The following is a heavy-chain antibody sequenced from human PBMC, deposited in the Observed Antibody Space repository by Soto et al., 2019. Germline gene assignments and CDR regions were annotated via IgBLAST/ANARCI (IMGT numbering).Heavy chain of an antibody. V-gene: IGHV5-10-1*01. CDR2: IDPSDSYT. D-gene: IGHD6-25*01. Sequence: GESLKISCKGSGYSFTSYWINWVRQMPGKGLEWMGRIDPSDSYTNYSPSFQGHVTISADKSISTAYLQWSSLKASDTAMYYCAREAKRSTGYSSDTTFDYWGQGTLVTVSS. J-gene: IGHJ4*02. CDR3: AREAKRSTGYSSDTTFDY. CDR1: GYSFTSYW.